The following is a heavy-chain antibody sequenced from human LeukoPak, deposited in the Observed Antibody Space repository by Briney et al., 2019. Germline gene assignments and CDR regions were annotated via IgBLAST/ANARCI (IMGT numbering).Heavy chain of an antibody. D-gene: IGHD3-10*01. CDR3: AREVRLVRGDKYYFDY. V-gene: IGHV3-66*01. CDR1: GFSVSNNY. Sequence: GGSLRLSCAASGFSVSNNYMNWFRQAPGKGLEWVSVFYSGGSTYYADSVKGRFTISRDNSKNTLYLQMNSLRAEDTAVYYCAREVRLVRGDKYYFDYWGQGTLVTVSS. J-gene: IGHJ4*02. CDR2: FYSGGST.